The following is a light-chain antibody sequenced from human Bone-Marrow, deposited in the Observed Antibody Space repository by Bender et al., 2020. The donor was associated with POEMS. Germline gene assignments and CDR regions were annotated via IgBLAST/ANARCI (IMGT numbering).Light chain of an antibody. CDR2: DVT. Sequence: QSALTQPASVSGSPGQTITISCTETSSDVGSYNLVSWYQQYPGKGPKVMIYDVTKRPSGVSDRFSGSKSDNTASLTISGLQAEDDADFYCCSYADNSVWVFGGGTKLTVL. CDR3: CSYADNSVWV. V-gene: IGLV2-23*02. CDR1: SSDVGSYNL. J-gene: IGLJ3*02.